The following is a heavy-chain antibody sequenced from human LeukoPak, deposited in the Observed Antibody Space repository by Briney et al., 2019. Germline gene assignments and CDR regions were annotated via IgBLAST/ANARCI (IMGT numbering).Heavy chain of an antibody. CDR2: INHSGST. Sequence: SETLSLTCAVYGGSFSGYYWSWIRQPPGKGLEWIGEINHSGSTNYNPSLKSRVTISVDTSKNQFSLKLSSVTAADTAVYYCARERSMVVRGTARAYNWFDPWGQGTLVTVSS. V-gene: IGHV4-34*01. CDR1: GGSFSGYY. D-gene: IGHD3-10*02. CDR3: ARERSMVVRGTARAYNWFDP. J-gene: IGHJ5*02.